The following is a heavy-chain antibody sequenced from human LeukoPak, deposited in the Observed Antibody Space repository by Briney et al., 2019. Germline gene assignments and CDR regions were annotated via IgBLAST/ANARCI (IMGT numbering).Heavy chain of an antibody. J-gene: IGHJ6*02. CDR2: IYHSGST. D-gene: IGHD1-20*01. CDR3: ARCVANRSNNWNGRNKDYYGMDV. CDR1: GGSISSGGYS. V-gene: IGHV4-30-2*01. Sequence: PSETLSLTCAVSGGSISSGGYSWSWIRQPPGKGLEWIGYIYHSGSTYYNPSLKSRVTISVDRSKNQFSLKLSSVTAADTAVYYCARCVANRSNNWNGRNKDYYGMDVWGQGTTVTVSS.